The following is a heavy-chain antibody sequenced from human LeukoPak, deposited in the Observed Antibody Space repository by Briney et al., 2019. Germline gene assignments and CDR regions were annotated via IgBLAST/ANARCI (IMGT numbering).Heavy chain of an antibody. V-gene: IGHV1-3*01. Sequence: ASVKVSCKASGYTFTSYAMHWVRQAPGQRLEWMGWINAVNGNTKYSQKFQGRVTITRDTSASTAYMELSSLRSEDTAVYYCARDPYYYDSSAFYPFDYWGQGTLVTVSS. CDR2: INAVNGNT. CDR1: GYTFTSYA. D-gene: IGHD3-22*01. CDR3: ARDPYYYDSSAFYPFDY. J-gene: IGHJ4*02.